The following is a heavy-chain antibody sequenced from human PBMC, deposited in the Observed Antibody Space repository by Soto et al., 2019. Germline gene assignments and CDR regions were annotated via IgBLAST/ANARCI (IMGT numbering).Heavy chain of an antibody. J-gene: IGHJ4*02. CDR1: GYTFSTYW. D-gene: IGHD3-10*01. CDR3: ARKFAPEFFDS. CDR2: IYPGDSDT. Sequence: KISCKGSGYTFSTYWIACVRQMPGKGLEWMGIIYPGDSDTKYSPAFQGQVTISADKSINTAYLQWTSLEASDTAMYYCARKFAPEFFDSWGQGTLVTVSS. V-gene: IGHV5-51*01.